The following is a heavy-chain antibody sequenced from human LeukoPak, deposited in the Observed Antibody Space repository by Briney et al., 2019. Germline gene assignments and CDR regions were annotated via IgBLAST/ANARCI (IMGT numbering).Heavy chain of an antibody. CDR1: GFTFRSYA. Sequence: GGTLRLSCAASGFTFRSYAMSWVRQAPGKGLEWVSAIRGSGGSTYYADSVKGRFTVTRDNSRNTLHLQMNSLRVEDTGVYYCEKDDAWGRFYHWGQGTLVTVSS. CDR2: IRGSGGST. CDR3: EKDDAWGRFYH. D-gene: IGHD3-16*01. V-gene: IGHV3-23*01. J-gene: IGHJ1*01.